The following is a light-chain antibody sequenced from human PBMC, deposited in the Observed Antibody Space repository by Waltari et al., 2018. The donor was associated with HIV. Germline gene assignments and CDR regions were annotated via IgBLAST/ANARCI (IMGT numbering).Light chain of an antibody. V-gene: IGKV3D-15*01. J-gene: IGKJ1*01. Sequence: EVVLTQAPSTLSVSLGEGASLSCRASQNITNKLGWYQQKAGQAPRLLFYDASRRATAIPDRFSGSGSGTEFNLTISRLVFEDVAVYVCQQYKYWPETFGQGTKVEIK. CDR3: QQYKYWPET. CDR1: QNITNK. CDR2: DAS.